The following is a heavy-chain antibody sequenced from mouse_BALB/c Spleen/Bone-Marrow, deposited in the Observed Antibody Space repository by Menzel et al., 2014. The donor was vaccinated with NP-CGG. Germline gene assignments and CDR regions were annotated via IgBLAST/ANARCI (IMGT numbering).Heavy chain of an antibody. Sequence: QVQLKESGADLVRPGSSVKISCKASGYAFSNYWMNWVKQRPGQGLEWIGQIYPGDGDTNYNGKFKGKATLTADKSSSTAYMQLSSLTSEDSAVYFGARCDGYSYYFDYWGQGTTLTVSS. J-gene: IGHJ2*01. V-gene: IGHV1-80*01. CDR3: ARCDGYSYYFDY. CDR2: IYPGDGDT. CDR1: GYAFSNYW. D-gene: IGHD2-3*01.